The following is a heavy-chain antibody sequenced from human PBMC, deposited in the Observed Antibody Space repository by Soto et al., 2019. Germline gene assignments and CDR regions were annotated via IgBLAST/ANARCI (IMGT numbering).Heavy chain of an antibody. J-gene: IGHJ4*02. CDR2: IYNSGST. V-gene: IGHV4-30-2*01. CDR1: GGYISGGYYS. Sequence: PSETLSLTCAVSGGYISGGYYSWSWIRQPPGKGLEWIGFIYNSGSTYYNSSLKSRVTISVDRSKNHFFLNLTSVTAADTAVYYCARYRREAVAGYTLDNWGQGILVTVSS. CDR3: ARYRREAVAGYTLDN. D-gene: IGHD6-13*01.